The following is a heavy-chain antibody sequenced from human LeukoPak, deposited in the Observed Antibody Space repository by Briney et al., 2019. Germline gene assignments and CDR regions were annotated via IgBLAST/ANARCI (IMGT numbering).Heavy chain of an antibody. D-gene: IGHD6-13*01. J-gene: IGHJ5*02. Sequence: ASVKVSCKASGYTFTSYGISWVRQAPGQGLEWMGWISAYNGNTNYAQKLQGRVTMTTDTSTSTAYMELRSLRSDDTAVYYRARVGYSSSWSPVDPWGQGTLVTVSS. V-gene: IGHV1-18*01. CDR3: ARVGYSSSWSPVDP. CDR1: GYTFTSYG. CDR2: ISAYNGNT.